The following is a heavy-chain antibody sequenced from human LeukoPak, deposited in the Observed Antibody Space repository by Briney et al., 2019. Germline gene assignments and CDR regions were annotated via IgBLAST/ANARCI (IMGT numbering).Heavy chain of an antibody. CDR2: ISGSGGST. J-gene: IGHJ4*02. D-gene: IGHD3-10*01. Sequence: GGSLRLSCAASGFTFSDYYMSWTRQAPGKGLEWVSAISGSGGSTYYADSVKGRFTISRDNSKNTLYLQMNSLRAEDTAVYYCAKDIYGSGYYYFDYWGQGTLVTVSS. CDR3: AKDIYGSGYYYFDY. CDR1: GFTFSDYY. V-gene: IGHV3-23*01.